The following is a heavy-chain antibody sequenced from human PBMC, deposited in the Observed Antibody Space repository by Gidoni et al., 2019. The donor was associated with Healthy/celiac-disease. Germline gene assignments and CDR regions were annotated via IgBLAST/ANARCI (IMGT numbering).Heavy chain of an antibody. CDR1: GFTFSSYG. CDR2: ISYDGSNK. D-gene: IGHD2-2*02. CDR3: AKDLLCQGRPAAIVSGCSYQKQKKRLVSHYYYGMDV. Sequence: GFTFSSYGMHWVRQAPGKGLEWVAVISYDGSNKYYADSVKGRFTISRDNSKNTLYLQMNSLRAEDTAVYYCAKDLLCQGRPAAIVSGCSYQKQKKRLVSHYYYGMDVWGQGTTVTVSS. J-gene: IGHJ6*02. V-gene: IGHV3-30*18.